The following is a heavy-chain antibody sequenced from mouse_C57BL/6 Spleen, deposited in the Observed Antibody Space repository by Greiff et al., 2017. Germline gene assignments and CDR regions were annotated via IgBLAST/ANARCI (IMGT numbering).Heavy chain of an antibody. CDR3: ATGGDDYDSAMDY. V-gene: IGHV2-3*01. J-gene: IGHJ4*01. CDR2: IWGDGST. D-gene: IGHD2-4*01. CDR1: GFSLTSYG. Sequence: QVQLQEPGPGLVAPSQCLSITCTASGFSLTSYGVSWVRQPPGQGLEWLGVIWGDGSTNYHSALISRLSISKDNSKSQIFLELNSLQTDDTAAYYCATGGDDYDSAMDYWGQRASVTVSS.